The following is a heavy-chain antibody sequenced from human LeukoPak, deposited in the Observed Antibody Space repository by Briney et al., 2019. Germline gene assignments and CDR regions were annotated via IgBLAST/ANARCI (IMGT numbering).Heavy chain of an antibody. Sequence: PGGSLRLSCAASGFTFSNHYMHWVRQAPGKGLVWVSRISSDGSSTFYADSVRGRFTISGDNAKDTLYLQMNSLRAEDTAVYYCARDLRIVPAPNWFDPWGQGTLVTVSS. J-gene: IGHJ5*02. D-gene: IGHD2-2*01. CDR1: GFTFSNHY. V-gene: IGHV3-74*01. CDR2: ISSDGSST. CDR3: ARDLRIVPAPNWFDP.